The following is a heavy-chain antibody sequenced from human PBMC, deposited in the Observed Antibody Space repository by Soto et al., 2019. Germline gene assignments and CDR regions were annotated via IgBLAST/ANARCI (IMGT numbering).Heavy chain of an antibody. CDR1: GFTFSSYA. V-gene: IGHV3-23*01. J-gene: IGHJ4*02. CDR2: ISGSDDST. D-gene: IGHD6-6*01. Sequence: TGGALRLSCAASGFTFSSYAMSWVRQAPGKGLEWVSVISGSDDSTYYADSVKGRFTISRDNSKNTLYLQMNSLRAEDTAVYYCAKRNSSSTFDYWGQGTLVTVSS. CDR3: AKRNSSSTFDY.